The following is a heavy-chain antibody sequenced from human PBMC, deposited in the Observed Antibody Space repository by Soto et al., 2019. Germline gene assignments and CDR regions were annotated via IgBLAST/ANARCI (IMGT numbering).Heavy chain of an antibody. CDR1: GCSVSSGSYY. V-gene: IGHV4-61*01. J-gene: IGHJ4*02. CDR2: IYYSGST. CDR3: ARARVDFWSGYYTGKSLYYFDY. Sequence: SETLSLTCPVSGCSVSSGSYYWSWIRQPPGKGLEWIGYIYYSGSTNYNPSLKSRVTISVDTSKNQFSLKLSSVTAADTAVYYCARARVDFWSGYYTGKSLYYFDYWGQGTLVTVSS. D-gene: IGHD3-3*01.